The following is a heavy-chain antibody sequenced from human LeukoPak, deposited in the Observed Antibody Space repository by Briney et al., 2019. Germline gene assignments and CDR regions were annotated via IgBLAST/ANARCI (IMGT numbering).Heavy chain of an antibody. CDR1: GGSITSCY. CDR2: IYYSGST. CDR3: ARLPGYCSSTSCHYYHGMDV. V-gene: IGHV4-59*08. J-gene: IGHJ6*02. D-gene: IGHD2-2*01. Sequence: SETLSLTCTVSGGSITSCYWSWIRRPPGKGLEWIGYIYYSGSTNYNPSLKSRVTISVDTSKNQFSLKLSSVTAADTAVYYCARLPGYCSSTSCHYYHGMDVWGQATTVTVSS.